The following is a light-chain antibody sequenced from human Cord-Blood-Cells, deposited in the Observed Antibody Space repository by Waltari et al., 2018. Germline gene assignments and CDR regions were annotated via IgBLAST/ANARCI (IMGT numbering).Light chain of an antibody. CDR2: EVS. V-gene: IGLV2-23*02. CDR1: SSDVGSYHL. CDR3: CSYAGSSTGV. Sequence: QSALTQPASVSGSPGQSITISCTGTSSDVGSYHLVSWYQQHPGKAPKLMIYEVSKRPSGVSNRFSGSKSGNTASLTISGLQAEDEADYYCCSYAGSSTGVFGGGTKLTVL. J-gene: IGLJ3*02.